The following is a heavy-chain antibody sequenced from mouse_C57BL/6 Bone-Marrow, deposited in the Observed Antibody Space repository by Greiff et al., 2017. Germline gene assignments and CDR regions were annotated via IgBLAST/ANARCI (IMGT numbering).Heavy chain of an antibody. CDR3: ASYYYGSSYEMDY. V-gene: IGHV1-26*01. J-gene: IGHJ4*01. D-gene: IGHD1-1*01. Sequence: EVPLQQSGPELVQPGASVKISCKASGYTFTDYYMNWVKQSHGKSLEWLGDITPNNGGTSYTQKFKGKATWTGDKSSSTAYMEHHSLTSEDSAVYYCASYYYGSSYEMDYWGQGTSVTVSS. CDR2: ITPNNGGT. CDR1: GYTFTDYY.